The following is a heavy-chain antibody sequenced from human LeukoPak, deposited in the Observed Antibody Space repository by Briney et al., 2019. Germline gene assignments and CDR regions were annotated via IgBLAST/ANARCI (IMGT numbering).Heavy chain of an antibody. Sequence: SETLSHTCTVSGDSISSSSHYWGWIRQPPGKTLEWIGSLHHTGRSYSSAALKSRVNISMDMSKSQFSLKLNSVTAADSGVYYCVAEMTASAAFDIWGRGTLVAVSS. CDR2: LHHTGRS. V-gene: IGHV4-39*01. D-gene: IGHD2-21*02. J-gene: IGHJ3*02. CDR1: GDSISSSSHY. CDR3: VAEMTASAAFDI.